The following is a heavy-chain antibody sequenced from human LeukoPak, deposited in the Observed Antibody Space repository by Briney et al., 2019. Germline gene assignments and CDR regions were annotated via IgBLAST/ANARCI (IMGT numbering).Heavy chain of an antibody. Sequence: ASVRVSCKASGGTFSSYAISWVRQAPGQGLEWMGRIIPILGIANYAQKFQGRVTITADKSTSTAYMELRSLTFEDTAVYYCARVRLRNGYNWFDPWGQGTLVTVSS. V-gene: IGHV1-69*04. CDR1: GGTFSSYA. D-gene: IGHD3-3*01. CDR3: ARVRLRNGYNWFDP. CDR2: IIPILGIA. J-gene: IGHJ5*02.